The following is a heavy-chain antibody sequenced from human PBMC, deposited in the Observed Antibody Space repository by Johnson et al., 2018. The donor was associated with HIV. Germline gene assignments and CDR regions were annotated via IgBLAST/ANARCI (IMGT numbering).Heavy chain of an antibody. CDR3: ARVRAAAVSDAFDI. CDR2: ISSSGSTI. V-gene: IGHV3-11*01. Sequence: VQLVESGGGLVKPGGSLRLSCAASGFTFSDYYMSWIRQAPGKGLEWVSYISSSGSTIYYADSVKGRFTISSDNAKNSLYLQMNSLRADDTALYYCARVRAAAVSDAFDIWGQGTMVTVSS. D-gene: IGHD6-13*01. J-gene: IGHJ3*02. CDR1: GFTFSDYY.